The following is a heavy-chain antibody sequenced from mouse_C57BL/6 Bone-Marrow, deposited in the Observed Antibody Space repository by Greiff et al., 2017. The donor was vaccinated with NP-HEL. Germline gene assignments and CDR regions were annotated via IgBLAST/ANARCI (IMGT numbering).Heavy chain of an antibody. V-gene: IGHV5-6*01. Sequence: EVKLVESGGDLVKPGGSLKLSCAASGFTFSSYGMSWVRQTPDKRLEGVATISSGGSYTSLPDSVKGRFTISRDNAKNTLYLQMSSLKSEDTAMYYCARGKTTIVTTRAMDYWGQGTSVTVSS. CDR1: GFTFSSYG. J-gene: IGHJ4*01. CDR3: ARGKTTIVTTRAMDY. CDR2: ISSGGSYT. D-gene: IGHD2-5*01.